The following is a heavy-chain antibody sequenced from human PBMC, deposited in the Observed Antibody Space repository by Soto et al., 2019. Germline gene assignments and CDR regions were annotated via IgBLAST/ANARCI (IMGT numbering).Heavy chain of an antibody. V-gene: IGHV3-30-3*01. CDR1: GFSFSRHG. CDR2: ISYDGSNQ. D-gene: IGHD6-19*01. Sequence: GGSLRLSCAGSGFSFSRHGMHWVRQAPGKGLEWVAVISYDGSNQDYADSVKGRFSISRDNSKNTVYLQMNSLRVEDSAVYYCARDRSSTYYYYGMDLWGQGTTVTVS. J-gene: IGHJ6*02. CDR3: ARDRSSTYYYYGMDL.